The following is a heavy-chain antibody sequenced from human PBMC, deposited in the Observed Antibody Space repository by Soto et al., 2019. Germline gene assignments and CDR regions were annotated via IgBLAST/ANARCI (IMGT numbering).Heavy chain of an antibody. V-gene: IGHV4-59*08. D-gene: IGHD5-12*01. CDR3: ARHHGPTTSGNWFDP. CDR1: GASITSYL. Sequence: PSETLSLTCIVSGASITSYLWSWIRQFPGRGLEWIAYTSYTGNTEYNPSLKSRVTISIDTSKNHWSLKMTSMTAADTAVYYCARHHGPTTSGNWFDPWGQGTLVTVSS. J-gene: IGHJ5*02. CDR2: TSYTGNT.